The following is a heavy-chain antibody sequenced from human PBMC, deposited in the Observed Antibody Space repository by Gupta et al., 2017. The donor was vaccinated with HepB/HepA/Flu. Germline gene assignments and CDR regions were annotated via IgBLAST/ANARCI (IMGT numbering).Heavy chain of an antibody. V-gene: IGHV3-11*01. J-gene: IGHJ6*02. Sequence: QVQLVESGGGLVKPGGSLRLSCAASGFTFSDYYMRWIRQAPGKGLEWVSYISSGGGTIHYTDSVKGRFTISRDNAKNSLYLQVNSLRAEDTAVYYCARSGTADGLDVWGQGTTVTVSS. D-gene: IGHD1-1*01. CDR3: ARSGTADGLDV. CDR2: ISSGGGTI. CDR1: GFTFSDYY.